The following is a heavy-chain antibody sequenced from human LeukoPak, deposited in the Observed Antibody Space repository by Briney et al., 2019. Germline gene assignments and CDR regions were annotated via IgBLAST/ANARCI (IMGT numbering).Heavy chain of an antibody. CDR3: ARPYGDYYFDY. J-gene: IGHJ4*02. D-gene: IGHD4-17*01. Sequence: GGSLRLSCLISGFTLTNYAIHWVRQAPGKGLEWVAVIWYGGSNKYYADSVKGRFTISRDNSENTVYLQMNSLRAEDSAIYYCARPYGDYYFDYWGQGTLVTVSS. CDR1: GFTLTNYA. CDR2: IWYGGSNK. V-gene: IGHV3-33*01.